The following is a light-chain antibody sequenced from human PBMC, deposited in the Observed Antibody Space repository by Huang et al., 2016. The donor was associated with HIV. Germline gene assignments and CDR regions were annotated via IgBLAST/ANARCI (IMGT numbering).Light chain of an antibody. CDR1: QTVSRH. CDR2: AAS. Sequence: EIVMTQSPATLSVSPGERATLSCRASQTVSRHLAWYQQKPGQAPRLLIYAASTRATDIPSRFSGSGSGTEFTLTISSLQSEDFAVYYCQHFRVWPPVYTFGQGTKLEIK. V-gene: IGKV3-15*01. J-gene: IGKJ2*01. CDR3: QHFRVWPPVYT.